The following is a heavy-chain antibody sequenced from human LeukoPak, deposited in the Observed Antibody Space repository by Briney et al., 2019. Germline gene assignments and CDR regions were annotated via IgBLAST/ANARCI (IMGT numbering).Heavy chain of an antibody. Sequence: ASVNVSCKASGGTFSSYAISWVRQAPGQGLEWMGGIIPIFGTANYAQKFQGRVTITADESTSTAYMELSSLRSEDTAIYYCARLGSSRAIDSWGQGTLVTVSS. CDR3: ARLGSSRAIDS. V-gene: IGHV1-69*13. J-gene: IGHJ4*02. D-gene: IGHD6-13*01. CDR1: GGTFSSYA. CDR2: IIPIFGTA.